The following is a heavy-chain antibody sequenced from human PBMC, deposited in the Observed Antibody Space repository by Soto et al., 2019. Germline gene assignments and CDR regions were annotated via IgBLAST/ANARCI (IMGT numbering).Heavy chain of an antibody. CDR1: GGTLSSYA. V-gene: IGHV1-69*13. D-gene: IGHD1-26*01. Sequence: SVKVSCKASGGTLSSYAISWVRQAPGQGLEWMGGIIPIFGTANYAQKFQGRVTITADESTSTAYMELSSLRSEDTAVYYCAREGVVGNWFDPWGQGTLVTVSS. CDR2: IIPIFGTA. J-gene: IGHJ5*02. CDR3: AREGVVGNWFDP.